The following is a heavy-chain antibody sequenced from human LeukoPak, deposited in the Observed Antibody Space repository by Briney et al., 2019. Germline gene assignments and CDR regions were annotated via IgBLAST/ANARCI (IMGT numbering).Heavy chain of an antibody. V-gene: IGHV1-69*04. CDR1: GDTFSSYA. D-gene: IGHD1-7*01. CDR3: ARDLTELELREDWFDP. J-gene: IGHJ5*02. Sequence: ASVKVSCKASGDTFSSYAISWVRQAPGQGLEWMGRVIPILGIANYAQKFQGRVTITADKSTSTAYMELSSLRSEDTAVYYCARDLTELELREDWFDPWGQGTLVTVSS. CDR2: VIPILGIA.